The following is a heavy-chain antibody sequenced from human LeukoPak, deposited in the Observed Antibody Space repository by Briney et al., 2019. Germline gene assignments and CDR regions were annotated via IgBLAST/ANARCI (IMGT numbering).Heavy chain of an antibody. J-gene: IGHJ4*02. V-gene: IGHV4-34*01. CDR2: INHSGST. CDR3: ARGYPTYGNVGSDY. D-gene: IGHD4-11*01. Sequence: SETLSLTCAVSGGSFSGYYWSWIRQPPGKGLEWIGEINHSGSTNYTPSLKSRVTLSVDTSKNQYSLKLRCLTPADPAEYSSARGYPTYGNVGSDYSRQRTLTTVSS. CDR1: GGSFSGYY.